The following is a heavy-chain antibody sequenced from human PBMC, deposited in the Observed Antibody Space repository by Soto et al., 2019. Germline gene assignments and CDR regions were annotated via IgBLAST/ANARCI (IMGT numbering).Heavy chain of an antibody. CDR3: ARELEDYGEI. CDR1: GGSISSGGYY. J-gene: IGHJ4*02. CDR2: IYHSGST. V-gene: IGHV4-31*03. D-gene: IGHD4-17*01. Sequence: PSETLSLTCTVSGGSISSGGYYWSWIRQHPGKGLEWIGYIYHSGSTYYNPSLKSRVTISVDTSKNQFSLKLSSVTAADTAVYYCARELEDYGEIWGQGTLVTVS.